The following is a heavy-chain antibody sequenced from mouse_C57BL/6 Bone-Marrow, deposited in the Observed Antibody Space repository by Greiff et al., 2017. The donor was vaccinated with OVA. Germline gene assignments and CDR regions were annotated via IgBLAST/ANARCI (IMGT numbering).Heavy chain of an antibody. J-gene: IGHJ2*01. CDR1: GYTFTSYS. Sequence: QVQLQQPGAELVRPGSSVKLSCKASGYTFTSYSMHWVKQRPIQGLEWIGNIDPSDSETHYNQKFKDKATLTVDKSSSTAYMQLSSLTSEDSAVYYCACLTTVKTWDYWGQGTTLTVSS. CDR3: ACLTTVKTWDY. D-gene: IGHD1-1*01. CDR2: IDPSDSET. V-gene: IGHV1-52*01.